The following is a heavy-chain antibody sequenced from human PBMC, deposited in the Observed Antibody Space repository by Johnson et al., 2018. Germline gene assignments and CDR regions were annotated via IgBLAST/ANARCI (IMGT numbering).Heavy chain of an antibody. J-gene: IGHJ6*03. V-gene: IGHV3-11*04. CDR1: GFTFSDYY. D-gene: IGHD3-22*01. CDR2: ISSSGSTI. Sequence: QVQLVQSGGGLVKPGGSLRLSCAASGFTFSDYYMSWIRQAPGKGLEWVSYISSSGSTIYYADSVKGRFTISRDNAKKSLYLQMNSLRAEDTAVYYCARGVAGYDSSGYYFDYYYYYYMDVWGKGTTVTVSS. CDR3: ARGVAGYDSSGYYFDYYYYYYMDV.